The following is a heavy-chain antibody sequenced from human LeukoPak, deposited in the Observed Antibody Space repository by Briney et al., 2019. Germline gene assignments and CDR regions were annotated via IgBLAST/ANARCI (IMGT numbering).Heavy chain of an antibody. CDR1: GFTFSSYG. CDR2: ISYDGSNK. J-gene: IGHJ4*02. CDR3: AKDRPMPNY. D-gene: IGHD2-2*01. V-gene: IGHV3-30*18. Sequence: SGGSLRLSCAASGFTFSSYGMHWVRQAPGKGLEWVAVISYDGSNKYYADSVKGRFTISRDNSKNTLYLQMNSLRAEDTAVYYCAKDRPMPNYWGQGTLVTVSS.